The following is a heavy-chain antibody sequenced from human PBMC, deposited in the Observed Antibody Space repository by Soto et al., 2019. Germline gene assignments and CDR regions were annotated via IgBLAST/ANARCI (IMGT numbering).Heavy chain of an antibody. V-gene: IGHV3-23*01. CDR2: ISGSGGST. D-gene: IGHD1-26*01. J-gene: IGHJ4*02. Sequence: EVQLMESGGGLVQPGGSLRLSCAASGFTFSSYAMSWVRQAPGKGLAWVSAISGSGGSTYYADSVKGRFTISRDNSKNTLYLQMNSLRAEDTAVYYCAKGGLYSGSRFYFDYWGQGTLVTVSS. CDR1: GFTFSSYA. CDR3: AKGGLYSGSRFYFDY.